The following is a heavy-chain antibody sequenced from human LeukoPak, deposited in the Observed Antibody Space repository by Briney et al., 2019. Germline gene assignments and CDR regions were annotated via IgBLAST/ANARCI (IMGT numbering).Heavy chain of an antibody. V-gene: IGHV1-8*01. J-gene: IGHJ6*03. D-gene: IGHD1-14*01. CDR1: GYTFTIYD. CDR3: ASGNRASPQDPYYYYMDV. Sequence: ASVKVSCKASGYTFTIYDINWVRQATGQGLEWMGWMNPNSGNTGYAQQFQGRVTITRNTSISTAYMELSSLRSEDTAVYYCASGNRASPQDPYYYYMDVWGKGTTVTVSS. CDR2: MNPNSGNT.